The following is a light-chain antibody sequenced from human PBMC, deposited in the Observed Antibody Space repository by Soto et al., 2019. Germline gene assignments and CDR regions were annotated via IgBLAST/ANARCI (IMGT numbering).Light chain of an antibody. J-gene: IGKJ5*01. Sequence: DIVMTQSPLSLPVTPGEPASISCRSRQVLLHDNGKNYMDWYVQKPGQSPQRLIYLGSNRDSGVPARLSGSGSGNDFAMKIRRVEAEDVGVYYCMQGTHWPINFGQGTRLEIK. CDR1: QVLLHDNGKNY. CDR2: LGS. V-gene: IGKV2-28*01. CDR3: MQGTHWPIN.